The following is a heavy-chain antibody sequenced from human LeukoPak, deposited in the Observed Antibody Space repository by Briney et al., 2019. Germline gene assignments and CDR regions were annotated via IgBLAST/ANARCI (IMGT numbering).Heavy chain of an antibody. CDR1: GFTFGDYA. CDR2: IRSKAYGGTT. D-gene: IGHD3-3*01. Sequence: PGGSLRLSCTASGFTFGDYAMSWVRQAPGRGLEWVGFIRSKAYGGTTEYAASVKGRFTISRDDSKSIAYLQMNSLKTEDTAVYYCTRGVQGDSWSGYYGGYYFDYWGQGTLVTVSS. J-gene: IGHJ4*02. V-gene: IGHV3-49*04. CDR3: TRGVQGDSWSGYYGGYYFDY.